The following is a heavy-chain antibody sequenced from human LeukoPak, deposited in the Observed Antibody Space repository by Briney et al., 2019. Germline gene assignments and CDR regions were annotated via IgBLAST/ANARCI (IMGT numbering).Heavy chain of an antibody. D-gene: IGHD6-6*01. CDR2: ISESGDVT. Sequence: PGGSLRLSCAASGFTFSSYAMHWVRQAPGRGLEWVSVISESGDVTHYADAMKGRFTISRDNAKNTLNLQMNSLRAEDTAIYYCARDSSHYLGSSDYWGQGTLVTVSS. CDR1: GFTFSSYA. J-gene: IGHJ4*02. CDR3: ARDSSHYLGSSDY. V-gene: IGHV3-23*01.